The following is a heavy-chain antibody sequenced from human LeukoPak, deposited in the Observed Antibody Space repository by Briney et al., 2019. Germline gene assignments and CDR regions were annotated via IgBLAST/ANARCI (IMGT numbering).Heavy chain of an antibody. D-gene: IGHD2-2*02. J-gene: IGHJ5*02. CDR1: GGSISSSASY. Sequence: SETLSLTCTVSGGSISSSASYWGWIRQPPGKGLEWIGRMYYSGSTYYNPSLKSRVNISVDTSKSQFSLKLNSVTAADTAVYYCARHPPRDCSSSSCYKRWFDPWGQGTLVTVSS. CDR3: ARHPPRDCSSSSCYKRWFDP. V-gene: IGHV4-39*01. CDR2: MYYSGST.